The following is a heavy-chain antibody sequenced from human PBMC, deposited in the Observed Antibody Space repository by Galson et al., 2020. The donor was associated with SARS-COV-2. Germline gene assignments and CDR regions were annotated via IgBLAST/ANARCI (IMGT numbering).Heavy chain of an antibody. CDR1: GFSLSTSGVG. D-gene: IGHD5-12*01. J-gene: IGHJ4*02. CDR2: IYWDDDK. V-gene: IGHV2-5*02. CDR3: AHKVSVSCGYYY. Sequence: SGPTLVKPTQTLTLTCTFSGFSLSTSGVGVGWIRQPPGKALEWLALIYWDDDKRYSPSLKSRLTISKDTSKNQVVLTMTNVDPVDTATYYCAHKVSVSCGYYYWGQGTLVTVSS.